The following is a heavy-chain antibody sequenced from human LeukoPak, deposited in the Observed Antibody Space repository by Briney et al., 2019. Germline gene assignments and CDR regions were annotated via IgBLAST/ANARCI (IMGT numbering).Heavy chain of an antibody. V-gene: IGHV4-34*01. CDR3: ARYSSSWYLDAFDI. CDR2: INHSGST. CDR1: GGSFSGYY. Sequence: PSETLSLTCAVYGGSFSGYYWSWIRQPPGKGLEWIGEINHSGSTNYNPSLKSRVTISVDTSKNQFSLKLSSVTAADTAVYYCARYSSSWYLDAFDIWGQGTMVTVSS. J-gene: IGHJ3*02. D-gene: IGHD6-13*01.